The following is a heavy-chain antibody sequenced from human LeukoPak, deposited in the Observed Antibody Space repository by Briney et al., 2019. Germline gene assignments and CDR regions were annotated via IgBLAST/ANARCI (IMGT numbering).Heavy chain of an antibody. Sequence: SETPSLTCTVSGDSISSYSCSWIRHPPGRGLDWIGYIYYTGSTNYNPSLKSRVTISVDTSKNQFSLKVRSVTAADTAVYYCARDPPQSGITAAGYFDLWGRGTLVTVSS. CDR3: ARDPPQSGITAAGYFDL. J-gene: IGHJ2*01. D-gene: IGHD6-13*01. V-gene: IGHV4-59*01. CDR1: GDSISSYS. CDR2: IYYTGST.